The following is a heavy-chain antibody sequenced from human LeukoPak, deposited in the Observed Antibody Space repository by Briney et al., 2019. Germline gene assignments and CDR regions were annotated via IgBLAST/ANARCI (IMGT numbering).Heavy chain of an antibody. Sequence: SQTLSLTCAISRDSVSSIIFSWNSIRQSPSRGLEWLGRTYYRSKWYYEYAVSVKSRINISPDTSKNQFSLQLTSVPPEDTAVYYCSLARSEYHYGMDVWGQGTTVTVSS. CDR2: TYYRSKWYY. V-gene: IGHV6-1*01. J-gene: IGHJ6*02. CDR3: SLARSEYHYGMDV. CDR1: RDSVSSIIFS.